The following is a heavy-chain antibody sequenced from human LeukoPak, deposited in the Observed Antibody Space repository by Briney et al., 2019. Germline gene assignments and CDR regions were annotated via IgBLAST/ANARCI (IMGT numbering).Heavy chain of an antibody. J-gene: IGHJ4*02. CDR1: GGTFSSYA. V-gene: IGHV1-69*13. D-gene: IGHD5-18*01. CDR3: ARVEGYSYGIDY. CDR2: IIPIFGTA. Sequence: ASVKVSCKASGGTFSSYAISWVRQAPGQGLEWMGGIIPIFGTANYAQKLQGRVTITADESTSTAYMELSSLRSEDTAVYYCARVEGYSYGIDYWGQGTLVTVSS.